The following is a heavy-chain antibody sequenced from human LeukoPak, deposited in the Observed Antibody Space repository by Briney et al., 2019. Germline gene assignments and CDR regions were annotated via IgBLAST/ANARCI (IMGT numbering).Heavy chain of an antibody. J-gene: IGHJ4*02. CDR2: INHSGST. CDR1: GGSFSGYY. Sequence: PSETLSLTCVVYGGSFSGYYWSWIRQPPGKGLEWIGEINHSGSTNYNPSLKSRVTISVDTSKNQFSLKLSSVTAADTAVYYCARVVRGPYGSGSYYNRYYFDYWGQGTLVTVSS. CDR3: ARVVRGPYGSGSYYNRYYFDY. D-gene: IGHD3-10*01. V-gene: IGHV4-34*01.